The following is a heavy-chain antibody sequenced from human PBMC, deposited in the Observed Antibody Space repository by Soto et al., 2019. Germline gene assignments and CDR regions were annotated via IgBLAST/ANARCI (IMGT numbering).Heavy chain of an antibody. D-gene: IGHD1-26*01. CDR1: GFTFSYYW. CDR3: ARGDRGAFDL. J-gene: IGHJ3*01. Sequence: EVQLVESGGGLVRPGGSLRLPCAASGFTFSYYWMHWVRQAPGKGLVWVSRIHSDGSSTTYADFVKGRFIISRDNARNTVDLQMNSARVEDTAVYYCARGDRGAFDLWGQGTVVTVSS. V-gene: IGHV3-74*01. CDR2: IHSDGSST.